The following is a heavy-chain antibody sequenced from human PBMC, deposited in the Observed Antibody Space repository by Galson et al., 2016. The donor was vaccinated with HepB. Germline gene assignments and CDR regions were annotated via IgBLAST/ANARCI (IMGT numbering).Heavy chain of an antibody. Sequence: ETLSLTCAVYGGSFSGYYWSWIRQPPGKGLEWIGEINHSGSTNYNPSLKSRVTISVDTSKNQFSLKLSSVTAADTAVYYCARRQLLRRWFDPWGQGTLVTVSS. CDR1: GGSFSGYY. J-gene: IGHJ5*02. D-gene: IGHD2-2*01. CDR2: INHSGST. CDR3: ARRQLLRRWFDP. V-gene: IGHV4-34*01.